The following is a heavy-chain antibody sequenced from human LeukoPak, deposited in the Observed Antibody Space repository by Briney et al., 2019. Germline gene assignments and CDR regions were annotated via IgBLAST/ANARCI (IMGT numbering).Heavy chain of an antibody. CDR2: ISAYNGNT. V-gene: IGHV1-18*01. J-gene: IGHJ3*02. Sequence: ASVKVSCKASGYTFTSYGISWVRQAPGQGLEWMGWISAYNGNTNYAQKLQGRVTMTTDTSTSTAYMELSSLRSEDTAVYYCARDRESCSSTSCYVGDAFDIWGQGTMVTVSS. CDR3: ARDRESCSSTSCYVGDAFDI. D-gene: IGHD2-2*01. CDR1: GYTFTSYG.